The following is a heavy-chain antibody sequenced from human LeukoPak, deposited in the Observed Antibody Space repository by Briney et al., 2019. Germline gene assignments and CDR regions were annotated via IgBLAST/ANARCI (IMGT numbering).Heavy chain of an antibody. D-gene: IGHD2/OR15-2a*01. CDR2: IWYDGSNK. V-gene: IGHV3-33*01. J-gene: IGHJ4*02. CDR1: GFTFSTYG. CDR3: ATEYDY. Sequence: GGSLRLSCAASGFTFSTYGMHWVRQAPGMGLEWVAVIWYDGSNKYYADSVKGRLTISRDNSKNTLYLQMNSLRAEDTAVYYCATEYDYWGQGTLVTVSS.